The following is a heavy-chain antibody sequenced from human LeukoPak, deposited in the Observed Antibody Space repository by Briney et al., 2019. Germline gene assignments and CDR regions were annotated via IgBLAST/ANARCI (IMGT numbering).Heavy chain of an antibody. CDR2: MNPNSGNT. V-gene: IGHV1-8*02. Sequence: GASVTVSCKASGYPFSSGAFNWVRQATGQGLEWMGWMNPNSGNTGCARKFQGRVTMIRNTSISTAYMELSSLRSEDTAVYYCARTGCSGGNCYYYYYGMDVWGQGTTVTVSS. CDR1: GYPFSSGA. CDR3: ARTGCSGGNCYYYYYGMDV. J-gene: IGHJ6*02. D-gene: IGHD2-15*01.